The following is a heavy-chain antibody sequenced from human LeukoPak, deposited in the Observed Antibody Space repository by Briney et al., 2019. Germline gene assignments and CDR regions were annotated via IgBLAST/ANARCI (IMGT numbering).Heavy chain of an antibody. Sequence: SETLSLTCTVSGGSISSYYWSWIRQPPGKGLEWIGYIYYSGSTNYNPSLKSRVTISVDTSKNQFSLKLSSVTAADTAVYYCARYPGIADDHRYYYYMDVWGKGTTVTISS. CDR1: GGSISSYY. CDR2: IYYSGST. V-gene: IGHV4-59*01. J-gene: IGHJ6*03. D-gene: IGHD6-13*01. CDR3: ARYPGIADDHRYYYYMDV.